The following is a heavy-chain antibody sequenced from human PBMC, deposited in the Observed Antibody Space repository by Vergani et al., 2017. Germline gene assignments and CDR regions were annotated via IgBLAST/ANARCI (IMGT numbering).Heavy chain of an antibody. CDR2: INAGNGNT. D-gene: IGHD3-10*01. Sequence: QVQLVQSGAEVKKPGASVKVSCKASGYTFTSYAMHWVRQAPGQRLEWMGWINAGNGNTKYSQKFQGRVTMTEDTSTDTAYMELSSLRSEDTAVYYCATVGWFGEPKGFDPWGQGTLVTVSS. CDR3: ATVGWFGEPKGFDP. CDR1: GYTFTSYA. J-gene: IGHJ5*02. V-gene: IGHV1-3*01.